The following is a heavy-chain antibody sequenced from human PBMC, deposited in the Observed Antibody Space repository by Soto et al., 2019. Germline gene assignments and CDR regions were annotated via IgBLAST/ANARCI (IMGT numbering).Heavy chain of an antibody. D-gene: IGHD5-12*01. CDR3: ARPVEMATISRSYLFY. CDR2: IIPIFGTA. Sequence: SVKVSCKASGGTFSSYAINWVRQAPGQGLEWMGGIIPIFGTANYAQKFQGRVTITADESTSTAYMELSSLRSEDTAVYYCARPVEMATISRSYLFYWGQGTLVTVSS. V-gene: IGHV1-69*13. CDR1: GGTFSSYA. J-gene: IGHJ4*02.